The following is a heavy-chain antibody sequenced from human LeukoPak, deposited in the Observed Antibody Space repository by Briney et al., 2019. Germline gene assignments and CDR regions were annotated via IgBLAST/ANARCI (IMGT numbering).Heavy chain of an antibody. CDR1: GGTFSSYA. V-gene: IGHV1-8*02. D-gene: IGHD3-10*01. Sequence: GASVKLSCNASGGTFSSYAFTWVRQAPGQGLEWMGWMNPNSGNTGYAQKFQGRVTMTRNTSKSTAHMELRSLRSEDTAVYYCARGEGNDYWGQGTLVTVSS. CDR3: ARGEGNDY. J-gene: IGHJ4*02. CDR2: MNPNSGNT.